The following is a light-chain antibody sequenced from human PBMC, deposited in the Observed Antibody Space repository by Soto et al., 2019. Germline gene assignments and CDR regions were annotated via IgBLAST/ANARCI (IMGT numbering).Light chain of an antibody. J-gene: IGKJ2*01. Sequence: DIVMTQSPLSLPVTPGEPATISCRSSQSLLLSTGYNYLDWYLQRPGQSPQLLIYMGLIRASGVPVRFSGSVSGPDFTLKISRVEAVDIGVYYCMQALQAPRTFGQGTKLEIK. V-gene: IGKV2-28*01. CDR1: QSLLLSTGYNY. CDR3: MQALQAPRT. CDR2: MGL.